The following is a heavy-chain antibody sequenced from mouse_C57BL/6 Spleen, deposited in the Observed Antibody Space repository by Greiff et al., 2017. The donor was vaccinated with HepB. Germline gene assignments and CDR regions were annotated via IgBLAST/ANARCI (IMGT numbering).Heavy chain of an antibody. V-gene: IGHV1-64*01. CDR1: GYTFTSYW. Sequence: VKLQQPGAELVKPGASVKLSCKASGYTFTSYWMHWVKQRPGQGLEWIGMIHPNSGSTNYNEKFKSKATLTVDKSSSTAYMQLSSLTSEDSAVYYCARPLYASSRGFAYWGQGTLVTVSA. CDR2: IHPNSGST. D-gene: IGHD6-1*01. CDR3: ARPLYASSRGFAY. J-gene: IGHJ3*01.